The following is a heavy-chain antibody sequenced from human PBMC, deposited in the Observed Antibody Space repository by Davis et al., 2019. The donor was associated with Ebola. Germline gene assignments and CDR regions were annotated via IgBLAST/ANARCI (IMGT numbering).Heavy chain of an antibody. D-gene: IGHD1-26*01. V-gene: IGHV1-18*01. J-gene: IGHJ4*02. Sequence: ASVTVSCQASGYTFSSYGITWVRQAPGQELEWMGWISAYNGNTNSAQKVQGRVTMTTDTSTSTAYMELRSLKSDDTAVYYCARCMVGPTRDFDYWGQGTLVTVSS. CDR3: ARCMVGPTRDFDY. CDR1: GYTFSSYG. CDR2: ISAYNGNT.